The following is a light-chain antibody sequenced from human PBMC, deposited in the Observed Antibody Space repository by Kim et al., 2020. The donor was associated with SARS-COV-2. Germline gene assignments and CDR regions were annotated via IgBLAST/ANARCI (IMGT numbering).Light chain of an antibody. CDR1: SRKRYY. V-gene: IGLV3-19*01. Sequence: ALGQTDRITCPGDSRKRYYASWYQQKPGQAPVLVIYGKNNRPPGIPDRFSGSSSGNTASLTITGAQAEDEADYYCNSRDSSGNHVVFGGGTKLTVL. CDR2: GKN. J-gene: IGLJ2*01. CDR3: NSRDSSGNHVV.